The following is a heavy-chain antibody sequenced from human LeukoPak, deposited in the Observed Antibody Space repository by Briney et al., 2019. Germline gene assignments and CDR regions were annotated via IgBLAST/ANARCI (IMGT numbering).Heavy chain of an antibody. CDR3: AQDLEWSPLYGMDV. J-gene: IGHJ6*02. CDR2: ISYDGSNK. V-gene: IGHV3-30-3*01. D-gene: IGHD3-3*01. CDR1: GFTFSSYA. Sequence: PGGSLRLSCAASGFTFSSYAMHWVRQAPGRGLGWVAVISYDGSNKYYADSVKGRFTISRDNSKNTLYLQMNSLRAEDTAVYYCAQDLEWSPLYGMDVWGQGTTVTVSS.